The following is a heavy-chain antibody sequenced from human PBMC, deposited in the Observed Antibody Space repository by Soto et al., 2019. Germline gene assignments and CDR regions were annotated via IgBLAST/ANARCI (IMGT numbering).Heavy chain of an antibody. CDR2: IGGSGNTK. D-gene: IGHD4-17*01. V-gene: IGHV3-23*01. Sequence: SGFTFSSFGMSWVRQAPGKGLEWVSVIGGSGNTKFYADSVKGRFTISRDNSKNTLYLQMNSLRAEDTAVYYCAKGPTTVTTRYFDPWGQGTLVNVSS. J-gene: IGHJ5*02. CDR3: AKGPTTVTTRYFDP. CDR1: GFTFSSFG.